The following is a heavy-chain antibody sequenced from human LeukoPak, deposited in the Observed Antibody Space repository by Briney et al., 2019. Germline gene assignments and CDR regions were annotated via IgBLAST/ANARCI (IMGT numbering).Heavy chain of an antibody. J-gene: IGHJ4*02. Sequence: GASVNVSCKASGYIFINHGIAWVLQAPGKGLQYMGWISAYNGRTDYAQNLQGRVTMTTDTATTTAYMELRSLTPDDTALNFSARWGASPNDFWGQGTLGTVSS. CDR3: ARWGASPNDF. D-gene: IGHD3-16*01. V-gene: IGHV1-18*01. CDR2: ISAYNGRT. CDR1: GYIFINHG.